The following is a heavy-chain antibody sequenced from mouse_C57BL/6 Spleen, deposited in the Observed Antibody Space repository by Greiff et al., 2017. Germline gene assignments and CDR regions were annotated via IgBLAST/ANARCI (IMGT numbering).Heavy chain of an antibody. V-gene: IGHV1-15*01. CDR2: IDPETGGT. Sequence: VQLQQSGAELVRPGASVSLSCKASGYTFTDYEMHWVKQTPVHGLEWIGAIDPETGGTAYNQQFKGKAILTADKSSSAAYMALRSLTSEDSAVYYSLDSNLYYAMDYWGQGTSVTVSS. CDR1: GYTFTDYE. CDR3: LDSNLYYAMDY. J-gene: IGHJ4*01. D-gene: IGHD2-5*01.